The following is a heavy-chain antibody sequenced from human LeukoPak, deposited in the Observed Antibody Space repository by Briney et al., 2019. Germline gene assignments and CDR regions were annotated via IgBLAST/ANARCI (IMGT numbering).Heavy chain of an antibody. Sequence: PGGSLRLSCAASGFTFDDYAMHWVRQAPGKGLEWVSGISWNSGSIGYADSVKGRFTISRDSAKNSLYLQMNSLRAEDTAVYYCARGPVAGWIDYWGQGTLVTVSS. J-gene: IGHJ4*02. V-gene: IGHV3-9*01. CDR2: ISWNSGSI. D-gene: IGHD6-19*01. CDR3: ARGPVAGWIDY. CDR1: GFTFDDYA.